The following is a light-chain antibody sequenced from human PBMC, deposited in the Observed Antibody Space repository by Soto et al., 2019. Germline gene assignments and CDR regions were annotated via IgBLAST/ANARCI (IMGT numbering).Light chain of an antibody. CDR1: QSVSSY. CDR2: AAS. J-gene: IGKJ1*01. V-gene: IGKV3-15*01. CDR3: QQYNNWWT. Sequence: TQSPSTLSASVGDRVTITCRASQSVSSYLAWYQQKPGQAPRLLIYAASTRATGIPDRFSGSGSGTDFTLTISSLQSEDFAVYYCQQYNNWWTFGQGTKVDIK.